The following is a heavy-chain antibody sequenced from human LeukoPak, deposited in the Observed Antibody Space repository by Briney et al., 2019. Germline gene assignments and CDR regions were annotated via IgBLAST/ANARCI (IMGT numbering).Heavy chain of an antibody. CDR2: MYYSGST. V-gene: IGHV4-59*01. J-gene: IGHJ3*02. CDR3: ARWRSSGWYYAFDI. D-gene: IGHD6-19*01. CDR1: GVSISSYY. Sequence: KSSETLSLTCTVSGVSISSYYWSWLRQPPGKGLEWLGYMYYSGSTNYNPSLKIPVTISVDTSKNQFSLKLSSVTAADTAVYYCARWRSSGWYYAFDIWGQGTMVTVSS.